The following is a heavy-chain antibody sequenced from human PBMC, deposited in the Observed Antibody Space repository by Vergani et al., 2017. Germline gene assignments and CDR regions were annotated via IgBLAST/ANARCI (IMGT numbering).Heavy chain of an antibody. V-gene: IGHV3-48*03. CDR2: ISSSGSTI. CDR3: ASWLSGDWIHYYYYMDV. Sequence: EVQLVESGGGLVQPGGSLRLSCAASGFTFSSYEMNWVRQAPGKGLECVSYISSSGSTIYYADAVKGRFTISRDHAKNSVYLQMNSLRSEDTAVYYCASWLSGDWIHYYYYMDVWGKGTTVTVSS. J-gene: IGHJ6*03. D-gene: IGHD7-27*01. CDR1: GFTFSSYE.